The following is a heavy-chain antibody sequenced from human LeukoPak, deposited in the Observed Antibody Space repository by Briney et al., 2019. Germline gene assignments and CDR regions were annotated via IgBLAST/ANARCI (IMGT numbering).Heavy chain of an antibody. J-gene: IGHJ5*02. Sequence: SETLSLTCTVSGGSISSSSYYWGWIRQPPGKGLEWIGSIYYSGSTYYNPSLKSRVTISVDTSKIQFSLRLSSVTAADTAVYYCVCVNPLGYCSSTSCFQNNWFDPWGQGTLVTVSS. D-gene: IGHD2-2*01. CDR2: IYYSGST. CDR1: GGSISSSSYY. V-gene: IGHV4-39*01. CDR3: VCVNPLGYCSSTSCFQNNWFDP.